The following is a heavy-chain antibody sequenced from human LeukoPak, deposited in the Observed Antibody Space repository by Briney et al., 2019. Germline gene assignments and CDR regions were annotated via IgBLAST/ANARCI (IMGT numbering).Heavy chain of an antibody. J-gene: IGHJ6*02. D-gene: IGHD3-3*01. Sequence: SETLSLTCTVSGGSTSSGDYYWNWIRQHPGKGLEWIGYMNNRGTSNYNPSLRSRVTISVDTSNNQFSLRLSSVTAADTAVYYCTRDRYDSYPMDVWGQGTTVTVSS. CDR3: TRDRYDSYPMDV. CDR2: MNNRGTS. V-gene: IGHV4-31*03. CDR1: GGSTSSGDYY.